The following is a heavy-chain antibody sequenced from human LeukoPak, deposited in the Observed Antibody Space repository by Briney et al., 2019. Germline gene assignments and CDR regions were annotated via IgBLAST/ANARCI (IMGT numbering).Heavy chain of an antibody. CDR1: GFTFSSYA. Sequence: GGSLRLSCAASGFTFSSYAMHWVRQAPGKGLEWVAVISYDGSNKYYADSVKGRFTISRDNSKNTLYLQMNSLRAEDTAVYYCAREEVVVVPAATGVVVAHGPLQHWGQGTLVTVSS. J-gene: IGHJ1*01. V-gene: IGHV3-30*04. CDR2: ISYDGSNK. CDR3: AREEVVVVPAATGVVVAHGPLQH. D-gene: IGHD2-2*01.